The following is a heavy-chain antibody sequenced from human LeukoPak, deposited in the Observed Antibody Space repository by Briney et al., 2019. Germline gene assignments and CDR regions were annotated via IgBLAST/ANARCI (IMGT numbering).Heavy chain of an antibody. D-gene: IGHD3-22*01. CDR1: GFTVSSNY. CDR2: IYSGGST. J-gene: IGHJ3*02. V-gene: IGHV3-53*01. Sequence: GGSLRLSCAASGFTVSSNYMSWVRQAPGKGLEWVSVIYSGGSTYYADSVKGRFTISRDNSKNTLYLQMNSLRAEDTAVYYCARDGAYDSSDTDAFDIWGQGTMVTVSS. CDR3: ARDGAYDSSDTDAFDI.